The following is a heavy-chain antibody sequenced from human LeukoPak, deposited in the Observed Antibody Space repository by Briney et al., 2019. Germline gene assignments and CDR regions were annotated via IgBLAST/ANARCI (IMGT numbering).Heavy chain of an antibody. CDR1: GFTFSTYA. D-gene: IGHD1-26*01. J-gene: IGHJ5*02. V-gene: IGHV3-23*01. Sequence: GGSLRLSRAASGFTFSTYAMSWVRQAPGKGLEWVSGITDSGGATFYADSVKGRFTISRDNSKNTLYLQMKSLRAEDTAVYYCAKLPIVGNWFDPWGQGTLVTVSS. CDR3: AKLPIVGNWFDP. CDR2: ITDSGGAT.